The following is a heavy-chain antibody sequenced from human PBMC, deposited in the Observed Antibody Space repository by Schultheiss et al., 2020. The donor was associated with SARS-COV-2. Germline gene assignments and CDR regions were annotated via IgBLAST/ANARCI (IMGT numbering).Heavy chain of an antibody. Sequence: SVKVSCKASGYTFTSYYMHWVRQAPGQGLEWMGGIIPIFGTANYAQKFQGRVTITADESTSTAYMELSSLRSEDTAVYYCARVHCSSTSCYMGGYIDYWGQGTLVTVSS. CDR3: ARVHCSSTSCYMGGYIDY. CDR2: IIPIFGTA. D-gene: IGHD2-2*02. J-gene: IGHJ4*02. V-gene: IGHV1-69*13. CDR1: GYTFTSYY.